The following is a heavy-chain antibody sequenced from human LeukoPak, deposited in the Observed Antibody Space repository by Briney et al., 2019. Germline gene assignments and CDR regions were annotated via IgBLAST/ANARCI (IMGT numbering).Heavy chain of an antibody. V-gene: IGHV4-39*07. Sequence: SETLSLTCTVSGGSISSSSYYWGWIRQPPGKGLEWIGSIYYSGSTYYNPSLKSRVTISVDTSKNQFSLKLSSVTAADTAVYYCARGEYYYDSSPPGYWGQGTLVTVSS. D-gene: IGHD3-22*01. CDR3: ARGEYYYDSSPPGY. CDR2: IYYSGST. CDR1: GGSISSSSYY. J-gene: IGHJ4*02.